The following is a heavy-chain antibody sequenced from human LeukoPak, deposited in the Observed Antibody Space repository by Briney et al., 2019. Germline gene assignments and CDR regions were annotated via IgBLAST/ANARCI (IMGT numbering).Heavy chain of an antibody. J-gene: IGHJ4*02. Sequence: ASVKVSCKASGYTFTGYYMHWVRQAPGQGLEWMGRINPNSGGTNYAQKFQGRVTMTRDTSISTAYMELSRLRPDDTAVYYCARADYGDYAPGYWGQGTLVTVSS. D-gene: IGHD4-17*01. CDR2: INPNSGGT. V-gene: IGHV1-2*06. CDR3: ARADYGDYAPGY. CDR1: GYTFTGYY.